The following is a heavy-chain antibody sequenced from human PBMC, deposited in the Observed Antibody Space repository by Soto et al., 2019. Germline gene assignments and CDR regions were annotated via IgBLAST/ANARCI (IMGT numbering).Heavy chain of an antibody. J-gene: IGHJ6*02. CDR3: SSNPGIAAAGSWDYYGMDV. CDR2: IYYSGST. Sequence: SETLSLTCTVSGGSISSSSYYWGWIRQPPGKGLEWIGSIYYSGSTYYNPSLKSRVTISVDTSKNQFSLKLSSVTAADTAVYYCSSNPGIAAAGSWDYYGMDVWGQGTTVTVSS. V-gene: IGHV4-39*01. D-gene: IGHD6-13*01. CDR1: GGSISSSSYY.